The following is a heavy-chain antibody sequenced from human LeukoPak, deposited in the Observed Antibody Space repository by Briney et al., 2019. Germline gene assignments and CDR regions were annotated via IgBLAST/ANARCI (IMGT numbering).Heavy chain of an antibody. CDR1: GFTVSSDS. V-gene: IGHV3-53*01. D-gene: IGHD6-19*01. J-gene: IGHJ3*02. Sequence: GGSLRLSCTVSGFTVSSDSMSWVRQAPGKGLEWVSFIYSGGSTHYSDSVKGRFTISRDNSKNTLYLQMNSLRAEDTAVYYCARDRLAAVGGWYFAFDIWGQGTMVTVSS. CDR2: IYSGGST. CDR3: ARDRLAAVGGWYFAFDI.